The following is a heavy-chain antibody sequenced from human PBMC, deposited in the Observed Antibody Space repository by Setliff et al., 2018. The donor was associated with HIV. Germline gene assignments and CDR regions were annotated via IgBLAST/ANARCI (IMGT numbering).Heavy chain of an antibody. Sequence: SVKVSCKASGVTFSSYAISWMRQAPGQGLEWLGGIIPVFGTVNYAQRFQGRVTITADESTSTAYLELSSLRSEDTAVYYCARGVSSLSCSSSSCFYYYGMDVWGQGTTVNVS. CDR1: GVTFSSYA. J-gene: IGHJ6*02. CDR2: IIPVFGTV. V-gene: IGHV1-69*13. CDR3: ARGVSSLSCSSSSCFYYYGMDV. D-gene: IGHD2-2*01.